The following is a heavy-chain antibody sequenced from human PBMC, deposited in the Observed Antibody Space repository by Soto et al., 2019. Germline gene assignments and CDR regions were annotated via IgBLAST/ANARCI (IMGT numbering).Heavy chain of an antibody. Sequence: QVHLQQWGTGLLEPSKTLSLTCAVESGSISGHFWSWIRQTPGKGLEWIGEINEKGSAVHNPSLKSRVTISIDTPEKQFFLKLNSVTATDTAVYYCARGRQQYFGELSGQFDFWGQGTLVTVSS. J-gene: IGHJ4*02. CDR2: INEKGSA. CDR1: SGSISGHF. CDR3: ARGRQQYFGELSGQFDF. D-gene: IGHD4-4*01. V-gene: IGHV4-34*01.